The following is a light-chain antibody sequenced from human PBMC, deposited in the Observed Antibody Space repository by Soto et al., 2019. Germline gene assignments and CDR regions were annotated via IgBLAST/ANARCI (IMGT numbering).Light chain of an antibody. CDR1: SSDVGGYNY. V-gene: IGLV2-11*01. CDR3: CSYAGSYTVV. J-gene: IGLJ2*01. CDR2: DVS. Sequence: QSALTQPRSVSGSPGQSVTISCTGTSSDVGGYNYVSWYQQHPGKAPKLMICDVSKRPSGVPDRFSGSKSGNTASLTISGLQAEDEGDYYCCSYAGSYTVVFGGGTKLTVL.